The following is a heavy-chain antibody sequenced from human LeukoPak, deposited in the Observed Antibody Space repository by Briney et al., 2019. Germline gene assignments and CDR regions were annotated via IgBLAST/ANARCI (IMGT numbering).Heavy chain of an antibody. CDR3: ARSTVVTGRYYYYYMDV. CDR2: IDSGGST. V-gene: IGHV3-53*01. Sequence: GGSLRLSCAASGFTVSSNYMSWVRQAPGKGLEWGSVIDSGGSTYYADSVKGRFTISRDNSRNTLYLQMNSLRAEDTAVYYCARSTVVTGRYYYYYMDVWGKGTTVSVSS. CDR1: GFTVSSNY. D-gene: IGHD4-23*01. J-gene: IGHJ6*03.